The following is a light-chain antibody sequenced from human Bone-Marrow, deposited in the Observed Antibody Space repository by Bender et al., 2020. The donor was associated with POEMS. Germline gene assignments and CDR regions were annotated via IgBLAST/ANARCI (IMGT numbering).Light chain of an antibody. V-gene: IGLV1-40*01. CDR2: LNI. CDR3: QSYDSNLGGWV. Sequence: QSVLTQPPSVSGAPGQTVTISCTGSTSNIGSGFDVHWYQHLSGTAPKLLIFLNIYRPSGVPDRFSGSKSGTSASLAITGLQADDEAVYYCQSYDSNLGGWVFGGGTKLTVL. J-gene: IGLJ3*02. CDR1: TSNIGSGFD.